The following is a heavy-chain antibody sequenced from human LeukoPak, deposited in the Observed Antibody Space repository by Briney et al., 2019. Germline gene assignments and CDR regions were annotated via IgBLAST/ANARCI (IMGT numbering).Heavy chain of an antibody. CDR1: GFSFSTHW. V-gene: IGHV3-74*01. CDR2: INSDGSAT. CDR3: GSLTVVARDH. Sequence: GGSLRLSCAASGFSFSTHWMHWVRQAPGKGLVYVAQINSDGSATAYADSVKGRFTISRDNAKNTLYLEMSSLRAEDTAVYYCGSLTVVARDHWSQGTLVTVSS. D-gene: IGHD3-22*01. J-gene: IGHJ4*02.